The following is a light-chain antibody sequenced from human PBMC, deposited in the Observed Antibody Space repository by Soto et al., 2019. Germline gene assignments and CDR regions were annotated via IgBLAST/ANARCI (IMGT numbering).Light chain of an antibody. Sequence: EIVLTQSPATLSLSPGERASLSCRASQSVGSYLAWYQQKPGQAPRLLIYDAFKRATGIPARFSGSGSETDFTLTISSLEPEDFAVYYCQHRSNWPLTFGGGTGVEIK. V-gene: IGKV3-11*01. CDR3: QHRSNWPLT. CDR2: DAF. J-gene: IGKJ4*01. CDR1: QSVGSY.